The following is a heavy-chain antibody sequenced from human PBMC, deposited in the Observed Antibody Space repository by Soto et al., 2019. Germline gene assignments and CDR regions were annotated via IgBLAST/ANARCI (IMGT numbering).Heavy chain of an antibody. J-gene: IGHJ6*02. CDR2: ISAYNGNT. D-gene: IGHD6-13*01. CDR3: AREEVDSSSWYVNYYYGMDV. V-gene: IGHV1-18*01. Sequence: QVQLVQSGAEVKKPGASVKVSCKASGYTFTSYGISWVRQAPGQGLEWMGGISAYNGNTNYAQKLQGRVPMTTDTSTSTAYMELRSLRSDDTAVYYCAREEVDSSSWYVNYYYGMDVWGQGTTVTVSS. CDR1: GYTFTSYG.